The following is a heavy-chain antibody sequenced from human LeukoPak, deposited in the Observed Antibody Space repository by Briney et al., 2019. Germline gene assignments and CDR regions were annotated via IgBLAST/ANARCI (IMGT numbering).Heavy chain of an antibody. CDR1: GYTFTGYY. D-gene: IGHD2-15*01. V-gene: IGHV1-2*02. Sequence: ASVKVSCKASGYTFTGYYMHWVRQAPGQGLEWMGWINPNSGGTNYAQKFQGRVTMTRDTSISTAYMELSRLRSDDTAVYYCARAQNCSGGSCYGLFAFDIWGQGTMVTVSS. J-gene: IGHJ3*02. CDR2: INPNSGGT. CDR3: ARAQNCSGGSCYGLFAFDI.